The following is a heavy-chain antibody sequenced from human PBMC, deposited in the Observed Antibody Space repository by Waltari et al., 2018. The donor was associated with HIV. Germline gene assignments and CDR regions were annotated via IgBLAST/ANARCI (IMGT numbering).Heavy chain of an antibody. CDR1: GASISAPNW. Sequence: QVQLQESGPGLVKPSGTLSLTCAVSGASISAPNWWSWVRQSPGKGLEWVGEMSHSGDTNYNPSLESRVTISRDESENQLSLKVTSVTAADTAIYYCARGPTPGGSYRYLDHNWFDPWGQGTLVTVSS. CDR3: ARGPTPGGSYRYLDHNWFDP. V-gene: IGHV4-4*02. CDR2: MSHSGDT. D-gene: IGHD1-26*01. J-gene: IGHJ5*02.